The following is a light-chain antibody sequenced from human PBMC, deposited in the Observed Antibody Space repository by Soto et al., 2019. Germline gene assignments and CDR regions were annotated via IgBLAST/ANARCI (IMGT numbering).Light chain of an antibody. Sequence: QYVLTQPPSASGSPGQSVTISCTGTSSDVGGYNYVSWYQQHPGKAPKLMIYEVSKQPSGVPDRFSGSKSGNTASLTVSGLQAEDEADYYCSSYAGSNNLVVFGGGTKLTVL. CDR3: SSYAGSNNLVV. V-gene: IGLV2-8*01. J-gene: IGLJ2*01. CDR2: EVS. CDR1: SSDVGGYNY.